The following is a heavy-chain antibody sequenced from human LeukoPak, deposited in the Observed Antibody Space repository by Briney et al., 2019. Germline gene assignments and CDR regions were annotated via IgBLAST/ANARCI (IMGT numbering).Heavy chain of an antibody. V-gene: IGHV1-8*01. D-gene: IGHD3-22*01. CDR3: ARGWDYDSGGRPTAYVY. CDR1: GYTFTSHD. Sequence: ASVKVSCKASGYTFTSHDINRVRQATGQGLEWMGWMNPNSGNTGYAQKFQGRVTMTRNNAIRTAYMELSSLRSEDTAVYYCARGWDYDSGGRPTAYVYWGQGTLVTVSS. CDR2: MNPNSGNT. J-gene: IGHJ4*02.